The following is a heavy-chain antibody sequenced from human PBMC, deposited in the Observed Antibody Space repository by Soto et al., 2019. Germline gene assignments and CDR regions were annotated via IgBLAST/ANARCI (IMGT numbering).Heavy chain of an antibody. CDR1: GHTLTGFS. D-gene: IGHD6-19*01. Sequence: ASVRVSCKIPGHTLTGFSIHWVRRAPGQRLEWMGWINGGNGNTKSPQKFQGRVTLTRDTSASTAYMELSSLRSEDTAVYYYARLAVAGTRALYYYGMDVWGQGTTVTVSS. CDR3: ARLAVAGTRALYYYGMDV. CDR2: INGGNGNT. J-gene: IGHJ6*02. V-gene: IGHV1-3*01.